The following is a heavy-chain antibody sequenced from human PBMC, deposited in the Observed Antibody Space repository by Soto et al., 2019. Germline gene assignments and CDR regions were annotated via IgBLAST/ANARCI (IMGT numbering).Heavy chain of an antibody. CDR1: GYTSTSYY. V-gene: IGHV1-46*01. J-gene: IGHJ5*02. CDR2: INPSGGST. D-gene: IGHD4-17*01. Sequence: ASVKVSCKASGYTSTSYYMHWVRQAPGQGLEWMGIINPSGGSTSYAQKFQGRVTMTRDTSTSTVYMELSSLRSEDTAVYYCARDLYGDYWFDPWGQGTLVTVSS. CDR3: ARDLYGDYWFDP.